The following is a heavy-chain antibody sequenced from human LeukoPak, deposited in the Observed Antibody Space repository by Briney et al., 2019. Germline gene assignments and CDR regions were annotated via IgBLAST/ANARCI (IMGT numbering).Heavy chain of an antibody. D-gene: IGHD1-26*01. V-gene: IGHV3-53*01. J-gene: IGHJ4*02. CDR3: ARDWDRAWDY. Sequence: GGSLRLSCAASGFTFDSNYLSWVRQAPGKGLEWVSTIYTGGNTYYAASVKGRFTISRDFSKNTVFLHMNSLRAEDTAMYYCARDWDRAWDYWGQGTLVTVSS. CDR1: GFTFDSNY. CDR2: IYTGGNT.